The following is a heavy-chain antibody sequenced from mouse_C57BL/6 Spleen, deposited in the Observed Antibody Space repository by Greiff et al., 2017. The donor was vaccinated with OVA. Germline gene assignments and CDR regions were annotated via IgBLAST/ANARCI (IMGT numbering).Heavy chain of an antibody. CDR2: ISGGGGNT. V-gene: IGHV5-9*01. Sequence: EVKLEESGGGLVKPGGSLKLSCAASGFTFSSYTMSWVRQTPEKRLEWVATISGGGGNTYYPDSVKGRFTISRDNAKNTLYLQMSSLRSEDTALYYCARENDYYGSSYVGYFDVWGTGTTVTVSS. D-gene: IGHD1-1*01. CDR3: ARENDYYGSSYVGYFDV. CDR1: GFTFSSYT. J-gene: IGHJ1*03.